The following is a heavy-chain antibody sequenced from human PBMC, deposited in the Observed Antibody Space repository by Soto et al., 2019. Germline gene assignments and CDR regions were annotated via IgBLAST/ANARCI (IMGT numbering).Heavy chain of an antibody. J-gene: IGHJ4*02. Sequence: QVQLVQSGAEVKKPGASVKVSCKASGYTFTSYGISWVRQAPGQGLEWMGWISAYNGNTNYAQKLQGRVTMTTDTSTSTAYMELRSLRSDDTAVYYCAREKITLRYCSSTSCYVDYWGQGTLVTVSS. V-gene: IGHV1-18*01. CDR1: GYTFTSYG. CDR3: AREKITLRYCSSTSCYVDY. CDR2: ISAYNGNT. D-gene: IGHD2-2*01.